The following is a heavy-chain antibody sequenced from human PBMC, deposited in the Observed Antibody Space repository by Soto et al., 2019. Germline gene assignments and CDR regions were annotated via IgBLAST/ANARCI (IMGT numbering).Heavy chain of an antibody. Sequence: PSETLSLPCLVSGASISSDVWSWIRQPPAKGLEWSGCVYHSGITNYSPSLKRRVSISVDTSKNRFSLRLTSVTAADTAVYYCARTYSSSYSRYQVYYGMAVWGQGTRVTVS. CDR1: GASISSDV. V-gene: IGHV4-59*01. D-gene: IGHD3-22*01. CDR2: VYHSGIT. CDR3: ARTYSSSYSRYQVYYGMAV. J-gene: IGHJ6*02.